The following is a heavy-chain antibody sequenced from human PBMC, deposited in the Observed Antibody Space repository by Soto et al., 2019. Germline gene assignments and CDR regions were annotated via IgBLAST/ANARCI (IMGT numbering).Heavy chain of an antibody. Sequence: ASVKVSCTASGYTFTSSYMHWVRQAPGQGLEWMAIINPSGGSTSDAQKFQGRVTMTRDTSTSTVYMELSSLRSEDAAVYYCARAGSAGESPYYYYYYMDVWGKGTTVTVSS. CDR2: INPSGGST. CDR1: GYTFTSSY. J-gene: IGHJ6*03. CDR3: ARAGSAGESPYYYYYYMDV. D-gene: IGHD2-21*01. V-gene: IGHV1-46*03.